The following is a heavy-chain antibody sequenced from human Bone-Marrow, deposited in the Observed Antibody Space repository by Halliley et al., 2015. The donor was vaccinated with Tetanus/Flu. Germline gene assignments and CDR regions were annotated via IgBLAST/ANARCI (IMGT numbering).Heavy chain of an antibody. J-gene: IGHJ4*02. CDR3: ARGSYTSIWYSYYFDS. CDR2: IYYNGLT. D-gene: IGHD6-13*01. Sequence: GFIYYNGLTNYNPSLKSRITISEDTPKNQFSLRLRSVTAADTAVYYCARGSYTSIWYSYYFDSWGQGTLVTVSS. V-gene: IGHV4-59*09.